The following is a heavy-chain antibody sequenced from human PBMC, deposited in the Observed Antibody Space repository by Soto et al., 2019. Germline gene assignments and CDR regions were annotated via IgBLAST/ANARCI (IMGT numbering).Heavy chain of an antibody. Sequence: QLQLQESGPGLVKPSATLSLTCTVSGGSITSTNNYWNWIRQAPGKGLEWIGSIDYSGTTYYKVSLKSRVTISVDTSTNQFSLKLSSVTAADTAVYYCARHRSYSAFATAAFDIWGQGTVVTVSS. CDR1: GGSITSTNNY. CDR3: ARHRSYSAFATAAFDI. J-gene: IGHJ3*02. D-gene: IGHD5-12*01. V-gene: IGHV4-39*01. CDR2: IDYSGTT.